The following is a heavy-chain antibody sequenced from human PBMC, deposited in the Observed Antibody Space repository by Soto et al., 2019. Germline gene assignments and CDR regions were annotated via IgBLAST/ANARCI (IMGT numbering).Heavy chain of an antibody. Sequence: SQTLSLTCAISGDSVSSTSTAWSWIRQSPSRGLEWLGRTYYRSNWYTDYAVSVKSRITISPDTSKNQFSLQLNSVTPEDTAVYYCARGSYYSGWVWDQGPLVTGSS. CDR1: GDSVSSTSTA. CDR3: ARGSYYSGWV. V-gene: IGHV6-1*01. D-gene: IGHD6-19*01. CDR2: TYYRSNWYT. J-gene: IGHJ4*02.